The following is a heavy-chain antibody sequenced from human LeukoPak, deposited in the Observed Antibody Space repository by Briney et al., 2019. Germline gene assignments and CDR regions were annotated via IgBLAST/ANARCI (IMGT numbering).Heavy chain of an antibody. J-gene: IGHJ2*01. CDR1: GFTFSSYW. Sequence: GGSLRLSCAASGFTFSSYWMQWVHQAPGKGLVWVSRINSDGSSTSYADSVKGRFTISRDNAKNTLYLQMNSLRAEDTAVYYCARARGYYDSSGYYYSWYFDLWGRGTLVTVSS. V-gene: IGHV3-74*01. CDR3: ARARGYYDSSGYYYSWYFDL. D-gene: IGHD3-22*01. CDR2: INSDGSST.